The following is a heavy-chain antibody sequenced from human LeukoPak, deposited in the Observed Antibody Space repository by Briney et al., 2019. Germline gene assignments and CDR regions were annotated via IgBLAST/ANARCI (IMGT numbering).Heavy chain of an antibody. D-gene: IGHD2/OR15-2a*01. V-gene: IGHV3-48*03. CDR3: TRKGSQWDFLVDY. CDR2: ISSSGSTI. J-gene: IGHJ4*02. CDR1: GFTFSSYE. Sequence: GGSLRLSCAASGFTFSSYEMNWVRQAPGKGLEWVSYISSSGSTIYYADSVKGRFTISRDNAKNSLYLQMNSLTAEDTAVYYRTRKGSQWDFLVDYWGQGTRVAVSP.